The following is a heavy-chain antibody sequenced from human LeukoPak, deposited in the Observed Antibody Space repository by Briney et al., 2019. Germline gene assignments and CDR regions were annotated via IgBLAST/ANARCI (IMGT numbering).Heavy chain of an antibody. J-gene: IGHJ4*02. Sequence: SETLSLTCTVSGGSISSGDYYWGWIRQPPGKGLEWIGSIYYSGSTYYNPSLKSRVTISVDTSKNQFSLKLSSVTAADTAVYYCARLSRGGSNEEYYYDSSGYYYYFDYWGQGTLVTVSS. D-gene: IGHD3-22*01. CDR2: IYYSGST. CDR1: GGSISSGDYY. V-gene: IGHV4-39*01. CDR3: ARLSRGGSNEEYYYDSSGYYYYFDY.